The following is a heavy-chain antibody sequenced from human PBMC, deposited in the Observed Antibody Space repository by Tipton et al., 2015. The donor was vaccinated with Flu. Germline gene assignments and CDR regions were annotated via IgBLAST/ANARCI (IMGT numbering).Heavy chain of an antibody. V-gene: IGHV3-23*01. CDR1: GFAFNTYA. J-gene: IGHJ4*02. Sequence: GSLRLSCATSGFAFNTYAMSWVRQAPGKGPQWVSSISNSAANTNYADSVRGRFTISRDSSKNELYLQMNNLRVEDTAIYYCGKAGGSDWWPYSYYLNRWGRGILVTVSS. CDR3: GKAGGSDWWPYSYYLNR. CDR2: ISNSAANT. D-gene: IGHD6-19*01.